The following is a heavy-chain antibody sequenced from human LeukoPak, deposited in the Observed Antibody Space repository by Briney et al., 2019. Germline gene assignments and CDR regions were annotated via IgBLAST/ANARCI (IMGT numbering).Heavy chain of an antibody. V-gene: IGHV3-7*01. CDR3: ASRTYYDFWSGYSPFDY. CDR1: GFTFSSYW. J-gene: IGHJ4*02. CDR2: IKQDGSEK. D-gene: IGHD3-3*01. Sequence: PGGSLRLSCAASGFTFSSYWMSWGRQAPGKGLEWVANIKQDGSEKYYVDSVKGRFTISRDNAKNSLYLQMNSLRAEDTAVYYCASRTYYDFWSGYSPFDYWGQGTLVTVSS.